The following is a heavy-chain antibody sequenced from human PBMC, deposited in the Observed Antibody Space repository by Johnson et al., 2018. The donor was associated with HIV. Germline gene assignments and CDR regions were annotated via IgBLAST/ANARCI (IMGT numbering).Heavy chain of an antibody. CDR1: GFSFSRYW. CDR3: ARAVADGWFSYDAFDI. V-gene: IGHV3-7*05. Sequence: VQLVESGGGLVQPGGSLRLSCAASGFSFSRYWMSWVRQAPGKGLEWVANIKQDGSEKYYVDSVKGRFTISRDNDKNSLYLQMNSLRAEDTAVYYCARAVADGWFSYDAFDIWGQGTMVTVSS. J-gene: IGHJ3*02. CDR2: IKQDGSEK. D-gene: IGHD6-19*01.